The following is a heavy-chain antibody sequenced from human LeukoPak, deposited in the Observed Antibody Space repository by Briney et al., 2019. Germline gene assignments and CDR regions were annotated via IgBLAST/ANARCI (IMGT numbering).Heavy chain of an antibody. Sequence: GGSLRLSCAASGLTFRNYAMTWVRQAPGKGLEWVSTISADGASTFYADSVRGRFTISRDNSKNTLYLQMNSLRAEDTAVYYCARAGYGSGWPIDYWGQGTLVTVSS. CDR1: GLTFRNYA. CDR3: ARAGYGSGWPIDY. J-gene: IGHJ4*02. D-gene: IGHD6-19*01. CDR2: ISADGAST. V-gene: IGHV3-23*01.